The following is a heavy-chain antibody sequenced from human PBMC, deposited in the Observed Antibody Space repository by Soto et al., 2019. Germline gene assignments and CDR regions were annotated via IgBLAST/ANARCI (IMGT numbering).Heavy chain of an antibody. D-gene: IGHD3-10*01. CDR2: IDWDGDK. J-gene: IGHJ6*02. Sequence: SGPTLVNPTQTLTLTCTFSGFSLSTSGMCVSWIRQPPGEALEWLALIDWDGDKYYSTSLKTRLTISKDTSKNQVVLTMTNMDPVDTATYYCARTPSITMVRGVIAEYYYYGMDVWGQGTTVTVSS. V-gene: IGHV2-70*01. CDR3: ARTPSITMVRGVIAEYYYYGMDV. CDR1: GFSLSTSGMC.